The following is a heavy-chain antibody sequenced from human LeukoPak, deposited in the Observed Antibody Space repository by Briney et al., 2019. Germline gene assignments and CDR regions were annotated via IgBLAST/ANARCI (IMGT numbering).Heavy chain of an antibody. D-gene: IGHD6-6*01. J-gene: IGHJ4*02. CDR1: GFTFDDYG. CDR3: ARDRRRYSSSSGGIDY. V-gene: IGHV3-20*04. Sequence: PGGSLRLSCAASGFTFDDYGMSWVRQPPGKGLEWVSGITWNGGSTGYADSVKGRFTTSRDNAKNSLYLQMNSLRDEDTAFHYCARDRRRYSSSSGGIDYWGQGTLVTVS. CDR2: ITWNGGST.